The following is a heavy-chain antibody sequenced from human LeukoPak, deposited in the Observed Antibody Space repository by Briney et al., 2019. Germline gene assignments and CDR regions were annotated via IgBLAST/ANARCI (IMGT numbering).Heavy chain of an antibody. J-gene: IGHJ4*02. D-gene: IGHD6-19*01. CDR1: GDSISSGNY. CDR2: IYQSGIT. Sequence: SGTLSLTCGVSGDSISSGNYWNWVRQPPGKGLEWIGDIYQSGITNYNPSLKSRVTMSVDKSKNEFSLKLDSVTAADTAVYYCARDPRPRGGWFYFDYWGQGNLVTVSS. V-gene: IGHV4-4*02. CDR3: ARDPRPRGGWFYFDY.